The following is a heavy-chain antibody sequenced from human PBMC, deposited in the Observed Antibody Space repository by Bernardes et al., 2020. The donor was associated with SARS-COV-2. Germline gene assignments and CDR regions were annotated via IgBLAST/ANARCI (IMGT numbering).Heavy chain of an antibody. Sequence: SETLSLTCTVSGGSISSYYWSWIRQPPGKGLEWIGYIYYSGSTNYNPSLKSRVTISVDTSKNQFSLKLSSVTAEDTAVYYCARDQGQLVLIYYYGMDVWGQGTTVTVSS. CDR2: IYYSGST. CDR3: ARDQGQLVLIYYYGMDV. CDR1: GGSISSYY. D-gene: IGHD6-6*01. V-gene: IGHV4-59*12. J-gene: IGHJ6*02.